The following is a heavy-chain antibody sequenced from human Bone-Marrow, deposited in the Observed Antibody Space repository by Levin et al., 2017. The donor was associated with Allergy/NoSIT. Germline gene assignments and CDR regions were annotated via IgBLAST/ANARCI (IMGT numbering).Heavy chain of an antibody. CDR1: GFIFNYYG. V-gene: IGHV3-30*18. J-gene: IGHJ6*02. Sequence: GGSLRLSCAASGFIFNYYGMHWVRQAPGKGLEWVAVISYDESNKKYADSVKGRFSISRDNSKNTLYLQMNSLRVEDTAVYYCAKDVGIGEAPLFYAMDVWGQGTTVTVSS. CDR3: AKDVGIGEAPLFYAMDV. D-gene: IGHD2-15*01. CDR2: ISYDESNK.